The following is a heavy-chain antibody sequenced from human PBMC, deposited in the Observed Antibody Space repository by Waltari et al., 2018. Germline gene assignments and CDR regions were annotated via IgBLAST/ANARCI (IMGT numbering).Heavy chain of an antibody. CDR2: MNPNSGNT. V-gene: IGHV1-8*03. CDR1: GYTFTSYD. CDR3: ARLNPEYYDFWSGVLYGYFDY. Sequence: QVQLVQSGAEVKKPGASVKVSCKASGYTFTSYDINWVRQATGQGLEWMGWMNPNSGNTGYAQKFQGRVTITRNTSISTAYMELSSLRSEDTAVYYCARLNPEYYDFWSGVLYGYFDYWGQGTLVTVSS. D-gene: IGHD3-3*01. J-gene: IGHJ4*02.